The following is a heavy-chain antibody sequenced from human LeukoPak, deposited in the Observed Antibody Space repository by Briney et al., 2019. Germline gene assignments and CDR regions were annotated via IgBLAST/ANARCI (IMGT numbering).Heavy chain of an antibody. CDR3: AKDLGPGSMATSPGFDY. Sequence: PGGSLRLSCAASGFTFSSYTMNWVRQPPGKGLEWVSNIGTSSTTIYYADSVKGRFTISRDNAKNSLYLQMNSLRAEDTALYYCAKDLGPGSMATSPGFDYWGQGTLVTVSS. CDR2: IGTSSTTI. D-gene: IGHD5-24*01. V-gene: IGHV3-48*01. CDR1: GFTFSSYT. J-gene: IGHJ4*02.